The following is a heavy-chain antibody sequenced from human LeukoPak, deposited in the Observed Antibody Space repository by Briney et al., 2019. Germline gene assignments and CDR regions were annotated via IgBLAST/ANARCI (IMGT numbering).Heavy chain of an antibody. Sequence: ETLSLTCTVSGGSISSYYWSWIRQPPGKGLEWVSYISSSSSTIYYADSVKGRFTISRDNAKNSLYLQMNSLRAEDTAVYYCARGDFWSGYYLYYYYYYMDVWGKGTTVTVSS. CDR2: ISSSSSTI. CDR1: GGSISSYY. J-gene: IGHJ6*03. D-gene: IGHD3-3*01. CDR3: ARGDFWSGYYLYYYYYYMDV. V-gene: IGHV3-48*01.